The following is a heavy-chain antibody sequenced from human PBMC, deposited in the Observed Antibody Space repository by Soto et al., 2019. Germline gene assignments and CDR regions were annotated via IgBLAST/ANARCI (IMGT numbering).Heavy chain of an antibody. V-gene: IGHV4-4*07. Sequence: QVQLQESGPGLVKPSETLSLTCTVSGGSISSYYWSWIRQPAGKGLEWIGRIYTSGSTNYNPSLKSRVTMSVDTSKNQFSLQLRSVTAADTAVYYCARETAMAYYYYYGMDVWGQGTTVTVSS. CDR3: ARETAMAYYYYYGMDV. J-gene: IGHJ6*02. D-gene: IGHD5-18*01. CDR1: GGSISSYY. CDR2: IYTSGST.